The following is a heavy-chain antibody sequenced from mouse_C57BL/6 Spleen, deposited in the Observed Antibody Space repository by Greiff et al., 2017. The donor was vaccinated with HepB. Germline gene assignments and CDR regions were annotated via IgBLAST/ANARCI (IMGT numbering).Heavy chain of an antibody. CDR2: IDPSDSYT. D-gene: IGHD2-4*01. Sequence: QVQLKQPGAELVMPGASVKLSCKASGYTFTSYWMHWVKQRPGQGLEWIGEIDPSDSYTNYNQKFKGKSTLTVDKSSSTAYMQLSSLTSEDSAVYYCARSGGADYGLFAYWGQGTLVTVSA. V-gene: IGHV1-69*01. J-gene: IGHJ3*01. CDR1: GYTFTSYW. CDR3: ARSGGADYGLFAY.